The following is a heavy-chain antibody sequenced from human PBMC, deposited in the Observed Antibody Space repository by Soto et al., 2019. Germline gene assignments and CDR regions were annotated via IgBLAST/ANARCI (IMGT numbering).Heavy chain of an antibody. CDR3: ARDRLRGYDSSGFYS. V-gene: IGHV1-18*01. J-gene: IGHJ4*02. CDR1: GYSFSFYG. Sequence: QIQLVQSGAEWRKPGASVKVSCKASGYSFSFYGINWVRQAPGQGLEWMGWINPSDGNRNFAPKFEDRVTMTTATSTNPVFLELRCLKSDDTAIYYCARDRLRGYDSSGFYSWGQGTMVTVSS. D-gene: IGHD3-22*01. CDR2: INPSDGNR.